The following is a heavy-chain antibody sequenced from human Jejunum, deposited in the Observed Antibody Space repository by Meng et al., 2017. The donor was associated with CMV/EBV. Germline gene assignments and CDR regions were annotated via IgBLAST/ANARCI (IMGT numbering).Heavy chain of an antibody. CDR3: ARGDYDFWGGY. D-gene: IGHD3-3*01. J-gene: IGHJ4*02. Sequence: ASGFNSRNYELNWVRQAPGKGLEWIAYISSSGNDLNYADSVKGRFTISRDNAKNSLYLQMDSLRAEDTAVYYCARGDYDFWGGYWGQGTVVTVSS. V-gene: IGHV3-48*03. CDR1: GFNSRNYE. CDR2: ISSSGNDL.